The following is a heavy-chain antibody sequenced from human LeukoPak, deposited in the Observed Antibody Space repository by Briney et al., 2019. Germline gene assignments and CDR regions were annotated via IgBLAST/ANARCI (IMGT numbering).Heavy chain of an antibody. J-gene: IGHJ2*01. CDR3: AQGARADTFWYFDL. CDR2: IRGTGTTT. Sequence: PGGSLRLSCAASGFAFSSYAMSWVRQAPGKGLEWVSSIRGTGTTTFHADSVKGRFTISRDNSKNTLYLQMNGLRSEDTAVYYCAQGARADTFWYFDLWGQGTLVTVSS. CDR1: GFAFSSYA. D-gene: IGHD3-16*01. V-gene: IGHV3-23*01.